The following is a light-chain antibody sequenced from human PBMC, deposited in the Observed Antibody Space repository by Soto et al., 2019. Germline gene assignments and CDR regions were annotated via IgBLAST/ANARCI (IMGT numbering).Light chain of an antibody. J-gene: IGLJ2*01. CDR2: GNN. V-gene: IGLV1-40*01. CDR1: SSNIGATYD. Sequence: QSVLTQPPSVSGAPGQRVTISCTGSSSNIGATYDVHWYQQFPGTAPKLLIYGNNNRPSGVPDRFSGSKSGTSAPLAITGLQAEDEADYYCQSYDSSLSGYVIFGGGTKVTVL. CDR3: QSYDSSLSGYVI.